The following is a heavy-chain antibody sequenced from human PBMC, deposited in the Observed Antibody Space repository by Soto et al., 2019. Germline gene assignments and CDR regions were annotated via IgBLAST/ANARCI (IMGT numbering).Heavy chain of an antibody. D-gene: IGHD4-17*01. V-gene: IGHV2-5*01. CDR3: AQTNDYGYYYYYGMDV. Sequence: SGPTLVNPTQTLTLTCTFSGFSLSTSGVGVGWIRQPPGKALEWLALIYWNDDKRYSPSLKSRLTITKDTSKNQVVLTMTNMDPVDTATYYCAQTNDYGYYYYYGMDVWGQGTTVTVSS. J-gene: IGHJ6*02. CDR2: IYWNDDK. CDR1: GFSLSTSGVG.